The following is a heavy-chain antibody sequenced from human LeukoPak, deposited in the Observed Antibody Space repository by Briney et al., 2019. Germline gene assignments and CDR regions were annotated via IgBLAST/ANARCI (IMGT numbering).Heavy chain of an antibody. CDR1: GYTFTNYQ. D-gene: IGHD3-10*01. J-gene: IGHJ4*02. Sequence: ASVKVSCKASGYTFTNYQMHWVRQAPGQGLEWMGMINPNTSGTIYAPKFQGRVTMTRDMSASTVYMELSSLRSEDTAVYFCARIGTYYYWSFDYWGQGTLVTVSS. CDR2: INPNTSGT. CDR3: ARIGTYYYWSFDY. V-gene: IGHV1-46*01.